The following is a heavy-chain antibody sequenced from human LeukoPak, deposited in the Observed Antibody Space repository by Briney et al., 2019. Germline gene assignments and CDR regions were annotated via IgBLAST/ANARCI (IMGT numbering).Heavy chain of an antibody. CDR1: GGSISSYY. J-gene: IGHJ5*02. CDR3: ARQGRFLEWLYWFDP. CDR2: IYYSGRT. V-gene: IGHV4-59*08. Sequence: SGTLSLTCTVSGGSISSYYWSWIRQPPGKGLEWIGYIYYSGRTNYNPSLKSRVTISVDTSKNQFSLKLSSVTAADTAVYYCARQGRFLEWLYWFDPWGQGTLVTVSS. D-gene: IGHD3-3*01.